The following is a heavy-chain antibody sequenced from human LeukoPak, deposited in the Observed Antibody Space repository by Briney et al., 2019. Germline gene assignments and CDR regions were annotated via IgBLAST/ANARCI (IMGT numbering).Heavy chain of an antibody. V-gene: IGHV3-23*01. CDR1: GFTFSNAW. CDR3: AKDAIGQYRPYYFDC. Sequence: GGSLRLSCAASGFTFSNAWMSWVRQAPGKGLEWVSSISGIGESTYYADYVEGRFTVSRDNSKNTLNLQLNSLRAEDTAVYYCAKDAIGQYRPYYFDCWGQGTLVTVSS. CDR2: ISGIGEST. D-gene: IGHD3-16*02. J-gene: IGHJ4*02.